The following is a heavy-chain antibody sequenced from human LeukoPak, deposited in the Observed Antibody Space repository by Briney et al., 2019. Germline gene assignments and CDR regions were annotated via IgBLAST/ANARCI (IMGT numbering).Heavy chain of an antibody. D-gene: IGHD5-24*01. CDR1: GFTFTSYS. V-gene: IGHV3-23*01. CDR3: VRDGGGGYNQIDY. Sequence: GGSLRLSCAASGFTFTSYSMNWVRQAPGKGLEWVSTISGGGSTYYADSEKGRFTISRDNSKNTLYLQMNSLRTEDTAVYYCVRDGGGGYNQIDYWGQGTLVTVSS. J-gene: IGHJ4*02. CDR2: ISGGGST.